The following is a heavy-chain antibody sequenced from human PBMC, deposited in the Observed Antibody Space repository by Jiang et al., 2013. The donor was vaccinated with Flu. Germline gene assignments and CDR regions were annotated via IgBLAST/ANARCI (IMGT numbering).Heavy chain of an antibody. J-gene: IGHJ3*02. D-gene: IGHD6-19*01. CDR2: ISGSGGST. V-gene: IGHV3-23*01. CDR3: AKVSSGWYDYGVDAFDI. CDR1: GFTFSSYA. Sequence: GLVQPGGSLRLSCAASGFTFSSYAMSWVRQAPGKGLEWVSAISGSGGSTYYADSVKGRFTISRDNSKNTLYLQMNSLRAEDTAVYYCAKVSSGWYDYGVDAFDIWGQGTMVTVSS.